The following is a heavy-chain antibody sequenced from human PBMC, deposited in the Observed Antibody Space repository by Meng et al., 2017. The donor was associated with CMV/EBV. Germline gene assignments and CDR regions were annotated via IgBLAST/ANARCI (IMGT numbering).Heavy chain of an antibody. Sequence: GESLKISCAASGFTFSDYYMSWIRQAPGKGLEWVSGISSSGGTTHHADSVKDRFTISRDNSINTLYLQMSSLRPDDTAVFYCAKALCSTTTCTFDYWGQGILVTVSS. J-gene: IGHJ4*02. CDR3: AKALCSTTTCTFDY. CDR1: GFTFSDYY. D-gene: IGHD2-2*01. V-gene: IGHV3-23*01. CDR2: ISSSGGTT.